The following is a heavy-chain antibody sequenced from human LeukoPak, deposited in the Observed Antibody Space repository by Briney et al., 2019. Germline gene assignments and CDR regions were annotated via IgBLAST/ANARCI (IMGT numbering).Heavy chain of an antibody. D-gene: IGHD2-21*01. CDR2: IYSGGST. CDR3: ASALWGGYYFDY. CDR1: GFTVSSNY. Sequence: GGFLRLSCAASGFTVSSNYMSWVRQAPGKGLEWVSVIYSGGSTYYADSVKGRFTISRDNSKNTLYLQMNSLRAEDTAVYYCASALWGGYYFDYWGQGTLVTVSS. J-gene: IGHJ4*02. V-gene: IGHV3-53*01.